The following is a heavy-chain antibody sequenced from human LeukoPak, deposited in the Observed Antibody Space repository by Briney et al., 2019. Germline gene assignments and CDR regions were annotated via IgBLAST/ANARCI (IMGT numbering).Heavy chain of an antibody. Sequence: SETLSLTCAVSGGSISSGGYYWSWIRQPPGKGLEWIGYIYYSGSTNYNPSLKSRVTISVDTSKNQFSLKLSSVTAADTAVCYCARGPGYYYGSGSYFDYWGQGTLVTVSS. CDR2: IYYSGST. J-gene: IGHJ4*02. CDR1: GGSISSGGYY. CDR3: ARGPGYYYGSGSYFDY. D-gene: IGHD3-10*01. V-gene: IGHV4-61*08.